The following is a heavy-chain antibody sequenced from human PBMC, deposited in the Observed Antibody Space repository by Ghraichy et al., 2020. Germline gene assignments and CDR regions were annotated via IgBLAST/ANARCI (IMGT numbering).Heavy chain of an antibody. CDR1: GGTFSSYA. V-gene: IGHV1-69*13. D-gene: IGHD6-13*01. CDR3: ARRKAAGTNFDP. J-gene: IGHJ5*02. Sequence: SVKVSCKASGGTFSSYAISWVRQAPGQGLEWMGGIIPIFGTANYAQKFQGRVTITADESTSTAYMELSSLRSEDTAVYYCARRKAAGTNFDPWGQGTLVTVSS. CDR2: IIPIFGTA.